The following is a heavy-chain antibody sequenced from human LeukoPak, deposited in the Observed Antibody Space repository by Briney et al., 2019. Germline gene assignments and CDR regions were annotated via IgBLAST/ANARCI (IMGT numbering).Heavy chain of an antibody. D-gene: IGHD6-13*01. CDR2: ISDSGGST. CDR1: GFTFSSYA. Sequence: GGSLRLSCAASGFTFSSYAMSWVRQAPGKGLEWVSAISDSGGSTYYADSVKGRFTISRDNSKNTLYLQMNSLRAEDTAVYYCANHGRSSWDFDYWGQGTLVTVSS. V-gene: IGHV3-23*01. CDR3: ANHGRSSWDFDY. J-gene: IGHJ4*02.